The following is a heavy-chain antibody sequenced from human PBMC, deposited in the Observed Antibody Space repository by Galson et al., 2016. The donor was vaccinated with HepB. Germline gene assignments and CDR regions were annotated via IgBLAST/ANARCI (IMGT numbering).Heavy chain of an antibody. Sequence: SLRLSCAVSGFTFSSYGMHWVRQAPGKGLEWVAVIWYDGSNKDYADSVKGRFTISRDNSKNTLYLQMNSLRAEDTAVYYCAKPTYYYDSSDYSPFDYWGQGTLVTVSS. CDR1: GFTFSSYG. CDR3: AKPTYYYDSSDYSPFDY. V-gene: IGHV3-33*06. D-gene: IGHD3-22*01. J-gene: IGHJ4*02. CDR2: IWYDGSNK.